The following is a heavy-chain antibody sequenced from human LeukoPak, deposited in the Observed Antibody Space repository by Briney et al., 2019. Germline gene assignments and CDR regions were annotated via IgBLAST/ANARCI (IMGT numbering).Heavy chain of an antibody. Sequence: GGSLRLSCAASGFTFSSYSMNWVRQAPGKGLEWVSYISSSSTIYYADSVKGRFTISRDNAKNSLYLQMNSLRAEDTAVYYCARGGATAYFDYWGQGTLVTVSS. J-gene: IGHJ4*02. CDR3: ARGGATAYFDY. CDR1: GFTFSSYS. D-gene: IGHD1-26*01. CDR2: ISSSSTI. V-gene: IGHV3-48*04.